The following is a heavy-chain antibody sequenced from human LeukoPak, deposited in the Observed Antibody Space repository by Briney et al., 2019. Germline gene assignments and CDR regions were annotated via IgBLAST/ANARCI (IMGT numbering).Heavy chain of an antibody. J-gene: IGHJ4*02. CDR3: AKRGVVIRVILVGFHKKAYYFDS. D-gene: IGHD3-22*01. CDR2: ISYDGSNK. V-gene: IGHV3-30*04. CDR1: GFTFSSYA. Sequence: PGRSLRLSCAASGFTFSSYAMHWVRQAPGKGLEWVAVISYDGSNKYYADSVKGRFTISRDNRKNTLYLQMNSLRAEDTAVYFCAKRGVVIRVILVGFHKKAYYFDSWGQGALVTVS.